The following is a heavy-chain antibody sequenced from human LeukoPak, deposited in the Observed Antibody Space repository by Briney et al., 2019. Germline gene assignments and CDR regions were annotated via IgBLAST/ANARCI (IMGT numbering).Heavy chain of an antibody. V-gene: IGHV4-38-2*02. CDR1: GYSISSGYY. D-gene: IGHD6-19*01. Sequence: SETLSLTCTVSGYSISSGYYWGWIRQPLGKGLEWIGSIYHSGSTYYNPSLKSRVTISVDTSKNQFSLKLSSVTAADTAVYYCARVVAGGGGNYYYYYMDVWGKGTTVTVSS. CDR3: ARVVAGGGGNYYYYYMDV. J-gene: IGHJ6*03. CDR2: IYHSGST.